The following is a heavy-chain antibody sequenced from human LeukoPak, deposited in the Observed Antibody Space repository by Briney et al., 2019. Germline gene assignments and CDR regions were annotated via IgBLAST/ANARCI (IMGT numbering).Heavy chain of an antibody. CDR3: ARGSVISRLYSSSWYPPRYGMDV. J-gene: IGHJ6*02. V-gene: IGHV4-34*01. Sequence: SETLSLTCAVYGGSFSGYYWSWIRQPPGKGLEWIGEINHSGSTNYNPSLKSRVTISVDTSKNQFSLKLSSMTAADTAVYYCARGSVISRLYSSSWYPPRYGMDVWGQGTTVTVSS. CDR1: GGSFSGYY. D-gene: IGHD6-13*01. CDR2: INHSGST.